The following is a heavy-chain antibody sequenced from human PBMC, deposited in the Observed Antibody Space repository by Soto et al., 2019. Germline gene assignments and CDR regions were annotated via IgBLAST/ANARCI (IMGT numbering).Heavy chain of an antibody. D-gene: IGHD6-13*01. V-gene: IGHV1-58*01. CDR2: FVVGSDNT. Sequence: QMQLVQSGPEVKKPGTSVKVSCKASGFTFTSSAVQWVRQARGQRLGWIGWFVVGSDNTNYAQKFQERVTITRDMSTSTAYMELSSLRSEDTAVYYCAATLIAATGTGHYYGMDVWGQGTTVTVSS. J-gene: IGHJ6*02. CDR3: AATLIAATGTGHYYGMDV. CDR1: GFTFTSSA.